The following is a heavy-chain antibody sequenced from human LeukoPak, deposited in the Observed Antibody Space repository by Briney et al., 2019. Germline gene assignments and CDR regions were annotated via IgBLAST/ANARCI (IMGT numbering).Heavy chain of an antibody. J-gene: IGHJ4*02. CDR2: IQNDGSNK. Sequence: QSGGSLRLSCGASGFTFSSYGIHWVRQAPGKGLEWVAFIQNDGSNKYYTDSVKGRFTISRDNSKNTLYLQMNSLRAEDTAVYYCHFGQQLVNRIFDYWGQGTLVTVSS. D-gene: IGHD6-13*01. CDR1: GFTFSSYG. V-gene: IGHV3-30*02. CDR3: HFGQQLVNRIFDY.